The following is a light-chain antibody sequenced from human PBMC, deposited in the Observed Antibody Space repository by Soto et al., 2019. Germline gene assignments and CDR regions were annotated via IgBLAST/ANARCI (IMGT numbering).Light chain of an antibody. CDR2: DAS. CDR1: QSISSW. Sequence: DIQMTQSPSTLSASLGDRVTITCRASQSISSWLSWYQQKPGKAPKLLIYDASSLESGVPSRFSGSGSGTEFTLTISNLQPDDFATYYCQQYNSNWTFGQGTKVDIK. CDR3: QQYNSNWT. J-gene: IGKJ1*01. V-gene: IGKV1-5*01.